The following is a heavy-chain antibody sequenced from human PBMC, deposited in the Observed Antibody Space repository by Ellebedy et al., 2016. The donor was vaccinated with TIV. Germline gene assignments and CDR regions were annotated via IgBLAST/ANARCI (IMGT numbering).Heavy chain of an antibody. Sequence: MPSETLSLTCAISGDSVSSNSAGWNWIRQSPSRGLEWLGRTYYRYKWYNDYAVSVKSRITINPDTSKNQFSLQLNSVTPEDTAVYYCARRSSRNVMDVWGQGTTVTVSS. D-gene: IGHD6-13*01. CDR1: GDSVSSNSAG. CDR2: TYYRYKWYN. V-gene: IGHV6-1*01. CDR3: ARRSSRNVMDV. J-gene: IGHJ6*02.